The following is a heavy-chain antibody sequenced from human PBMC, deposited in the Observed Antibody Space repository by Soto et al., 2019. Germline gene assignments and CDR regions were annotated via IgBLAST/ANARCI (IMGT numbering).Heavy chain of an antibody. D-gene: IGHD3-22*01. Sequence: PGGSLRLSCAASGFTFSSYAMSWVRQAPGKGLEWVSAISGSGGSTYYADSVKGRFTISRDNSKNTLYLQMNSLRAEDTAVYYCVNYGESDGFYYCCYYCMDIWGRGTTVTVSS. CDR2: ISGSGGST. J-gene: IGHJ6*02. CDR1: GFTFSSYA. CDR3: VNYGESDGFYYCCYYCMDI. V-gene: IGHV3-23*01.